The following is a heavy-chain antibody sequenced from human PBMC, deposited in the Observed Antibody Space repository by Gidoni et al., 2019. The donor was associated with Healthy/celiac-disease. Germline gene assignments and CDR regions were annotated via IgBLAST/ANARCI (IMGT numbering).Heavy chain of an antibody. J-gene: IGHJ4*02. CDR3: ANTPLVGATKGVNDY. CDR1: GFTFSSYA. V-gene: IGHV3-23*01. CDR2: ISGSGGST. D-gene: IGHD1-26*01. Sequence: EVQLLESGGGLVQPGGSLRPSCAAPGFTFSSYAMSWVRQAPGTGLEWVSAISGSGGSTYYADSVKGRFTISRDNSKNTLYLQMNSLRAEDTAVYYCANTPLVGATKGVNDYWGQGTLVTVSS.